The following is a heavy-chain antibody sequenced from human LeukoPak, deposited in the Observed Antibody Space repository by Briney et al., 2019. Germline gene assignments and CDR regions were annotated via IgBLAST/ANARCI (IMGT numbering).Heavy chain of an antibody. Sequence: PGGSLRLSCAASGFTFSSYGMHWLRQAPGKGLEWLTIIWYDGSNEYYVDSVRGRFTISRDNSKNTLYLQMNSLRAEGTAVYYCARETGICATPNSCHDAFDIWGQGTMVTVSS. D-gene: IGHD2-15*01. CDR2: IWYDGSNE. CDR1: GFTFSSYG. V-gene: IGHV3-33*01. CDR3: ARETGICATPNSCHDAFDI. J-gene: IGHJ3*02.